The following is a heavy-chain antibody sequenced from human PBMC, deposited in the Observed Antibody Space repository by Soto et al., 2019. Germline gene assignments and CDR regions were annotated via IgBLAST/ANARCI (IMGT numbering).Heavy chain of an antibody. CDR3: ARRHFWSGYQSPAGYNWFDP. Sequence: QVQLVQSGAEVKKPGASVKVSCKASGYTFTSYGISWVRQAPGQGREWMGWISAYNGNTNYAQKLQGRVTMTTDTSTSTAYMELRSLRSDDTAVYYCARRHFWSGYQSPAGYNWFDPWGQGTLVTVSS. V-gene: IGHV1-18*01. D-gene: IGHD3-3*02. CDR2: ISAYNGNT. J-gene: IGHJ5*02. CDR1: GYTFTSYG.